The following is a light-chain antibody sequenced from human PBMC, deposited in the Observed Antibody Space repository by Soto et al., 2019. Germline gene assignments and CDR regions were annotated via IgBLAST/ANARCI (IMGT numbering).Light chain of an antibody. CDR3: QQYNNWPPIT. CDR2: GAS. CDR1: QSVRSSY. J-gene: IGKJ5*01. Sequence: EILLTQSPATLSLSPGERATLSCGASQSVRSSYLAWYQQKPGLAPRLLIYGASTRATGIPARFSGSGSGTEFTLTISSLQSEDFAVYYCQQYNNWPPITFGQGTRLENK. V-gene: IGKV3-15*01.